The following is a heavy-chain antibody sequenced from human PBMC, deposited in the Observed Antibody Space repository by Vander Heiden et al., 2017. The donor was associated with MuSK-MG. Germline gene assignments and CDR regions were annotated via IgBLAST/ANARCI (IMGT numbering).Heavy chain of an antibody. CDR3: ARDQLKWFGEYLFDY. Sequence: VHLPQSGPGLVKPSQTLSLPCAISGDSVSRNSAVWNLSRQSPSRSLEWLGRTYYRSKWYNDYAVSVKSRITINPDTSKNQFSLQLNSVTPEDTAVYYCARDQLKWFGEYLFDYWGQGTLVTVSS. CDR2: TYYRSKWYN. V-gene: IGHV6-1*01. D-gene: IGHD3-10*01. CDR1: GDSVSRNSAV. J-gene: IGHJ4*02.